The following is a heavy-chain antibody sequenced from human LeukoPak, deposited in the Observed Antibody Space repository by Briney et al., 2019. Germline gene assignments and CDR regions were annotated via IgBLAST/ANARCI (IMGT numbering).Heavy chain of an antibody. Sequence: ASVKVSCKVSGYTLTELSMHWVRQAPGKGLEWMGGFDPEDGETIYAQKFQGRVTMTRDTSTSTAYMELNSLRAGDTAVYYCAKGSGGSCYSAVDYWGQGTLVTVSS. V-gene: IGHV1-24*01. CDR2: FDPEDGET. D-gene: IGHD2-15*01. J-gene: IGHJ4*02. CDR3: AKGSGGSCYSAVDY. CDR1: GYTLTELS.